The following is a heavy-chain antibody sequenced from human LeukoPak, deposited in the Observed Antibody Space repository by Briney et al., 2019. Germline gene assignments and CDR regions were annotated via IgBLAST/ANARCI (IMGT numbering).Heavy chain of an antibody. CDR2: IYHSGST. D-gene: IGHD2-2*01. CDR1: GGSISSSYW. V-gene: IGHV4-4*02. CDR3: ARDYCTSTTCPNWFDP. J-gene: IGHJ5*02. Sequence: SETLSLTCAVSGGSISSSYWWSWIRQPPGKGLEWIGEIYHSGSTNYNLSLKSRVTISVDKSKNQFSLKLNSVTAAGTAVYYCARDYCTSTTCPNWFDPWGQGTLVTVSS.